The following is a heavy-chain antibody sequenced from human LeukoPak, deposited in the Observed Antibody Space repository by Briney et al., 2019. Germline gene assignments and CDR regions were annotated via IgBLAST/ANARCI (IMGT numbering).Heavy chain of an antibody. Sequence: SETLSLTCAVYGGSFSGYYWSWIRQPPGKGLEWIGEINHSGSTNYNPPLKSRVTISVDTSKNQFSLKLSSVTAADTAVYYCAREYSSSPERRWTRLDYWGQGTLVTVSS. CDR3: AREYSSSPERRWTRLDY. D-gene: IGHD6-6*01. J-gene: IGHJ4*02. V-gene: IGHV4-34*01. CDR2: INHSGST. CDR1: GGSFSGYY.